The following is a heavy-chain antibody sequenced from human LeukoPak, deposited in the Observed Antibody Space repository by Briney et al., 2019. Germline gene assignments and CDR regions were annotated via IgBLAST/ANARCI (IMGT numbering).Heavy chain of an antibody. V-gene: IGHV3-30-3*01. Sequence: GGSLRLSCAASGFTFSSYAMHWVRQAPGKGLEWVAVISYDGSNKYYADSVKGRFTISRDNSKNTLYLQMNSLRAGDTAVYYCTKEHDYSNYYYFDYWGQGTLVTVSS. CDR1: GFTFSSYA. J-gene: IGHJ4*02. CDR3: TKEHDYSNYYYFDY. D-gene: IGHD4-11*01. CDR2: ISYDGSNK.